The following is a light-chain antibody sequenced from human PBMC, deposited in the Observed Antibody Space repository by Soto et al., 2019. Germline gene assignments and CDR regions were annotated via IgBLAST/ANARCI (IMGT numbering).Light chain of an antibody. V-gene: IGLV2-14*01. CDR3: SSYTSSSTVGV. Sequence: QSVLTQPASVSGSPGQSITISCTGTTSAIGGYNYVSWYQQHPGKAPKLMIYDVSNRPSGVSNRFSGSKSGNTASLTISGLQAEDEADYYCSSYTSSSTVGVFGGGTKLTVL. CDR1: TSAIGGYNY. CDR2: DVS. J-gene: IGLJ2*01.